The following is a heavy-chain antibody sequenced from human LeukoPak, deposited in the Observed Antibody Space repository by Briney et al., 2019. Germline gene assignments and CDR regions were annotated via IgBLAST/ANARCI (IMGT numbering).Heavy chain of an antibody. J-gene: IGHJ4*02. D-gene: IGHD3-22*01. CDR3: ARVGGDYYDSSALDY. CDR2: IIPIFGTA. V-gene: IGHV1-69*13. CDR1: GGTFSSYA. Sequence: GASVKVSCKASGGTFSSYAISWVRQAPGQGLEWVGGIIPIFGTANYAQKFQGRVTITADESTSTAYMELSSLRSEDTAVYYCARVGGDYYDSSALDYWGQGTLVTVSS.